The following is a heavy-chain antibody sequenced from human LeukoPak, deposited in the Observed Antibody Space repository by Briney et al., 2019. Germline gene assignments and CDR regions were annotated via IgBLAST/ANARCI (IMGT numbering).Heavy chain of an antibody. D-gene: IGHD1-14*01. Sequence: GGSLRLSCAASGFTVSSNYMSWDRQAPGKGLEWVSVIYSGGSTYYADSVKGRFTISRDNSKNTLYLQMNSLRAEDTAVYYCARDIRGVFDYWGQGTLVTVSS. J-gene: IGHJ4*02. CDR3: ARDIRGVFDY. CDR1: GFTVSSNY. CDR2: IYSGGST. V-gene: IGHV3-53*01.